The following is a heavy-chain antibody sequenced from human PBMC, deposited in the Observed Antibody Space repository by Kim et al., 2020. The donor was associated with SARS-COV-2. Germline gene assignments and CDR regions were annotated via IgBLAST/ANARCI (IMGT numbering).Heavy chain of an antibody. J-gene: IGHJ6*02. CDR1: GFTFSSYG. CDR2: ISSDGRNN. D-gene: IGHD2-2*01. Sequence: GGSLRLSCATSGFTFSSYGMHWVRQAPDKGLEWVALISSDGRNNYYADSVKGRFSISRDNSRNTLYLQMNSLRAEDTAVYYCAKGGCSSSSCYPDDYYYYGMDVWGQGTTVTVSS. CDR3: AKGGCSSSSCYPDDYYYYGMDV. V-gene: IGHV3-30*18.